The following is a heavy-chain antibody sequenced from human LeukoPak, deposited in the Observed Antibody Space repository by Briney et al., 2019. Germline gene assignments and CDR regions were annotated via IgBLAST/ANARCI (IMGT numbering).Heavy chain of an antibody. D-gene: IGHD6-13*01. Sequence: GASVKVSCKASGYTFTGYYMHWVRQAPGQGLEWMGWINPNSGGTNYAQKFQGRVTMTRDTSISTAYMELSRLRSDDTAVYYCARLFSSWHEEGRYYYYYGMDVWGQGTTVTVSS. CDR3: ARLFSSWHEEGRYYYYYGMDV. CDR1: GYTFTGYY. V-gene: IGHV1-2*02. CDR2: INPNSGGT. J-gene: IGHJ6*02.